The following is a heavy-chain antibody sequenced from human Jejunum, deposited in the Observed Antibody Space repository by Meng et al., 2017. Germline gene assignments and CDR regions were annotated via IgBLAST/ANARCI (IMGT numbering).Heavy chain of an antibody. Sequence: QVELVQLGAEVKKPGASVKVSCKASGYTFTNYYMHWVRQAPGQGLEWMGIINTSVGYTSHAQKFQGRVTMTRDTSTSTVHMEVSSLRSADTAVYYCARASRVLGGFDYWGQGTLVTVSS. CDR3: ARASRVLGGFDY. D-gene: IGHD3-16*01. V-gene: IGHV1-46*01. J-gene: IGHJ4*02. CDR2: INTSVGYT. CDR1: GYTFTNYY.